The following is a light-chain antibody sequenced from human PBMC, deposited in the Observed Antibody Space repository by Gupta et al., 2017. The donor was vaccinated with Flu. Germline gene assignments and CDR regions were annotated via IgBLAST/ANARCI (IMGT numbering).Light chain of an antibody. CDR1: SSNIGNGF. CDR2: ENY. Sequence: QSMLTQPPSVSAAPGQPVTIPCSGTSSNIGNGFVSLSQKFPGTAPKVLIYENYKRDSGTTARGFASKSGASAAIVITGLQRGEAADYYCGAWERNGSGAFLFGGGTKVTVL. CDR3: GAWERNGSGAFL. J-gene: IGLJ2*01. V-gene: IGLV1-51*02.